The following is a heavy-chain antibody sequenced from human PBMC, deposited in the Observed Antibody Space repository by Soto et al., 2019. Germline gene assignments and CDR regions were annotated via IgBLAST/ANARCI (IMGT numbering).Heavy chain of an antibody. V-gene: IGHV4-59*01. J-gene: IGHJ3*02. Sequence: SETLSLTCTVSGDSISSYYWSWIRQPPGKGLEWIGCIYYSGSTNYNPSLESRVTISVDTPKNQFSLKLSSVTAADTAVYYCAREVGGSWGAFDIWGQGTMVT. CDR2: IYYSGST. CDR3: AREVGGSWGAFDI. D-gene: IGHD2-15*01. CDR1: GDSISSYY.